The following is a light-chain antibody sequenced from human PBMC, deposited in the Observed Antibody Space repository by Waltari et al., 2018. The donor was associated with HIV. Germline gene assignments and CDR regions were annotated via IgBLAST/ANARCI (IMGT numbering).Light chain of an antibody. CDR3: QQYNNWPPRVT. CDR1: HSVRSN. CDR2: GAS. Sequence: EIVMTQSPATLSVSPGDRATLSCRASHSVRSNLAWYQHKVGQAPRLLIYGASTRATGVPARFSGSGSGTEFTLTISSLQSEDFAVYYCQQYNNWPPRVTFGGGTTVEI. J-gene: IGKJ4*01. V-gene: IGKV3-15*01.